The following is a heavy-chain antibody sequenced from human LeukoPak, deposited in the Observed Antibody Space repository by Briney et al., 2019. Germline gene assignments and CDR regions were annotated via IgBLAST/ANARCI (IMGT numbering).Heavy chain of an antibody. J-gene: IGHJ4*02. V-gene: IGHV4-59*08. CDR2: IYYSGST. Sequence: SETLSLTCTVSGVSITNYHWTWIRQPPGKGLEWIGYIYYSGSTNYNPSLKGRVTISVDTSKNQFSLKLISVTAADTAVYYCARLDVDTAKIDYWGQGSLVTVSS. CDR1: GVSITNYH. D-gene: IGHD5-18*01. CDR3: ARLDVDTAKIDY.